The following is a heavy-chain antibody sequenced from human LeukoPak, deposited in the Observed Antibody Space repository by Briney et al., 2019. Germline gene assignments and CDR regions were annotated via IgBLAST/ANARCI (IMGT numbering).Heavy chain of an antibody. Sequence: PGGSLRLSCAADGFTFRKHWMSWVRQAPGKGLEWVSSISSSSSYIYYADSVKGRFTISRDNAKNSLYLQMNSLRAEDTAVYYCARLPAAGHDYWGQGTLVTVSS. V-gene: IGHV3-21*01. CDR3: ARLPAAGHDY. D-gene: IGHD6-13*01. J-gene: IGHJ4*02. CDR1: GFTFRKHW. CDR2: ISSSSSYI.